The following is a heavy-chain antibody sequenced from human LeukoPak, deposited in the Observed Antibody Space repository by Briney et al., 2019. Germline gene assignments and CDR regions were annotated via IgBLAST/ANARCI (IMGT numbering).Heavy chain of an antibody. V-gene: IGHV3-33*06. Sequence: GRCLRLSHAESVVTFSSYGMHWVRQAPGKGLEWVAVIWYDGSNKYYADSVKGRFTISRDNSKNTLYLQMNSLRAEDTSVNYCAKDFIGSHGGFDYWRQATLVIVSS. J-gene: IGHJ4*02. CDR3: AKDFIGSHGGFDY. CDR1: VVTFSSYG. D-gene: IGHD1-26*01. CDR2: IWYDGSNK.